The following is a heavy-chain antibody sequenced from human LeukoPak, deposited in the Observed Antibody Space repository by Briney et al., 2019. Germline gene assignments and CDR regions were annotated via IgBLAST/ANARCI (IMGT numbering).Heavy chain of an antibody. V-gene: IGHV4-59*01. Sequence: SETLSLTCTVSGGSISSYYWSWIRQPPGKGLEWIGHIYYSGSTNYNPSLKSRVTISVDTSKNQFSLKLSSVTAADTAVYYCAREEAVAGYYYFDYWGQGTLVTVSS. J-gene: IGHJ4*02. CDR3: AREEAVAGYYYFDY. CDR2: IYYSGST. D-gene: IGHD6-19*01. CDR1: GGSISSYY.